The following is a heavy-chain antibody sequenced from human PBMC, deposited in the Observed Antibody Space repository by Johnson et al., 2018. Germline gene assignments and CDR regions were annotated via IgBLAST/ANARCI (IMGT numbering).Heavy chain of an antibody. J-gene: IGHJ4*02. D-gene: IGHD6-13*01. V-gene: IGHV3-23*04. CDR2: IGNSGVPT. Sequence: VQLVQSGGGLVLPGGSLKLSCAATGFPFSNYVMIWVRQAPGKGLEWVSCIGNSGVPTYYADSAKGRLTVSRDNSTTTFALKLNSLKEDDTAVYYCAQMHCWYSPENWGKGALVTVAS. CDR1: GFPFSNYV. CDR3: AQMHCWYSPEN.